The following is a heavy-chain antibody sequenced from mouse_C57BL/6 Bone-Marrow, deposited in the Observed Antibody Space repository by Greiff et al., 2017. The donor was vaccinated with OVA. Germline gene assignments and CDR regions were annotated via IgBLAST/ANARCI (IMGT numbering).Heavy chain of an antibody. CDR1: GYTFTSYW. D-gene: IGHD1-1*01. Sequence: QVQLQQPGAELVMPGASVKLSCKASGYTFTSYWMHWVKQRPGQGLEWIGEIDPSDSYTNYNQKFKGKSTLTVDKSSSTAYMQLSIRTSEDSAVYYCARCYYGSSYWYFDVWGTGTTVTVSS. CDR3: ARCYYGSSYWYFDV. CDR2: IDPSDSYT. V-gene: IGHV1-69*01. J-gene: IGHJ1*03.